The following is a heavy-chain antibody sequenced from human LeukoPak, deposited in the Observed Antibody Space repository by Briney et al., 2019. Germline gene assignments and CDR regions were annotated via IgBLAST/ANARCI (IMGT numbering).Heavy chain of an antibody. CDR3: ARANYDFWSGRFDY. D-gene: IGHD3-3*01. V-gene: IGHV3-7*01. J-gene: IGHJ4*02. CDR2: IKQDGSEK. Sequence: GGSLRLSCAASGFTFSIYWMSWVRQAPGKGLEWVANIKQDGSEKYYVDSVKGRFTISRDNAKNSLYLQMNSLRAEDTAVYYCARANYDFWSGRFDYWGQGTLVTVSS. CDR1: GFTFSIYW.